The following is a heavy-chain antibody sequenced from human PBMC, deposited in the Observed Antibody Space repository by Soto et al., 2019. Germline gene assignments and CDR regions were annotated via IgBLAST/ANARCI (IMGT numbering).Heavy chain of an antibody. CDR1: GFTFSSYG. D-gene: IGHD6-6*01. J-gene: IGHJ2*01. CDR3: ARDSRGGEQLALFHWYFDL. CDR2: IWYDGSNK. Sequence: QVQLVESGGGVVQPGRSLRLSCAASGFTFSSYGMHWVRQAPGKGLAWVAVIWYDGSNKYYADSVKGRFTISRDNSKNTLYLQMNSLRAEDTAVYYCARDSRGGEQLALFHWYFDLWGRGTLVTVSS. V-gene: IGHV3-33*01.